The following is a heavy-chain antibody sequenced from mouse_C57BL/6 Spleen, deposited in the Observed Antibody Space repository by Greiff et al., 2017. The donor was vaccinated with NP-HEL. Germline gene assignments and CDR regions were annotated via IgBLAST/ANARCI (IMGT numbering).Heavy chain of an antibody. CDR2: IDPSDSYT. Sequence: QVQLQQPGAELVMPGASVKLSCKASGYTFTSYWMHWVKQRPGQGLEWIGEIDPSDSYTNYNQKFKGKSTLTVDTSSSTAYMQLSSLTSEDSAVYYCARGETAQATYYYWGQGTTLTVSS. CDR1: GYTFTSYW. J-gene: IGHJ2*01. V-gene: IGHV1-69*01. D-gene: IGHD3-2*02. CDR3: ARGETAQATYYY.